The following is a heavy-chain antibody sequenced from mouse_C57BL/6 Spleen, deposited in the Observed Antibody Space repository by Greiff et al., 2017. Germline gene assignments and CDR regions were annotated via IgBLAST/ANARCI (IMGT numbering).Heavy chain of an antibody. CDR1: GYTFTSYW. V-gene: IGHV1-52*01. CDR3: AREGSLYYYAMDY. J-gene: IGHJ4*01. Sequence: VQLQQPGAELVRPGSSVKLSCKASGYTFTSYWMHWVKQRPIQGLEWIGNIDPSDSETHYNQKFKDKATLTVDKSSSTAYMQLSSLTSEDSAVYYCAREGSLYYYAMDYWGQGTSVTVSS. CDR2: IDPSDSET.